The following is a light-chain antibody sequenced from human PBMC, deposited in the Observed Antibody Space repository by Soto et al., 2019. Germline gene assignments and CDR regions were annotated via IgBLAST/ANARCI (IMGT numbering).Light chain of an antibody. CDR3: CSYTTTYTLV. CDR2: EVI. J-gene: IGLJ3*02. V-gene: IGLV2-14*01. CDR1: SSDVGGYNY. Sequence: QSALTQPASVSGSPGQSITISCTGTSSDVGGYNYVSWYQQHPGKAPKLMIYEVIDRPSGVSDRFSGSKSGNTASLTISSLQFEDEADYYCCSYTTTYTLVFGGGTKVTVL.